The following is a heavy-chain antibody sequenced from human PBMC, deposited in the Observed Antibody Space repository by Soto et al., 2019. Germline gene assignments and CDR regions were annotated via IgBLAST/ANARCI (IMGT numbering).Heavy chain of an antibody. J-gene: IGHJ6*02. CDR3: ARHTYYYDSSGYLNSYYYYYYGMDV. V-gene: IGHV4-39*01. D-gene: IGHD3-22*01. CDR2: IYYSGST. CDR1: GGSISSSSYY. Sequence: SETLSLTCTVSGGSISSSSYYWGWIRQPPGKGLEWIGSIYYSGSTYYNPSLKSRVTISVDTSKNQFSLKLSSVTAADTAVYYCARHTYYYDSSGYLNSYYYYYYGMDVWGQGTTVTVS.